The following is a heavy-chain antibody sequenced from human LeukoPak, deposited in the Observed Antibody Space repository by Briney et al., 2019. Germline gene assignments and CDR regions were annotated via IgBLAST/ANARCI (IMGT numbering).Heavy chain of an antibody. CDR2: MNPNSGNR. V-gene: IGHV1-8*03. CDR1: GYTFTSYD. Sequence: ASVKVSRKASGYTFTSYDINWVRQATGQGLEWTGWMNPNSGNRGYARKFQGRDTITRNTSISTAYMELSSLRSEDTAVYYCARGLGSGYYFPFDYWGQGTLVTVSS. D-gene: IGHD3-22*01. CDR3: ARGLGSGYYFPFDY. J-gene: IGHJ4*02.